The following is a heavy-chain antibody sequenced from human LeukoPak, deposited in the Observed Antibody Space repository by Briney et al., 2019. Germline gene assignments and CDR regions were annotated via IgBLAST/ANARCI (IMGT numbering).Heavy chain of an antibody. CDR2: IWYDGINN. V-gene: IGHV3-33*08. J-gene: IGHJ4*02. D-gene: IGHD6-13*01. CDR1: GFTFSSYS. CDR3: ARDYSRNSFDY. Sequence: GGSLRLSCAASGFTFSSYSMNWVRQAPGKGLEWVAVIWYDGINNYYADSVKGRFSISRDNSKNALYLQMNSLSAEDTAVYSCARDYSRNSFDYWGQGTLVTVSS.